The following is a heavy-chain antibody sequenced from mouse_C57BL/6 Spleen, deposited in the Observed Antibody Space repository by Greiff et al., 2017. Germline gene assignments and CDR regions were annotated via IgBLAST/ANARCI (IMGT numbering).Heavy chain of an antibody. CDR2: IYPGDGDT. D-gene: IGHD1-1*01. V-gene: IGHV1-80*01. CDR3: ARSDYYGSQAWFAY. J-gene: IGHJ3*01. Sequence: VQLQESGAELVKPGASVKISCKASGYAFSSYWMNWVKQRPGKGLEWIGQIYPGDGDTNYNGKFKGKATLTADKSSSTAYMQLSSLTSEDSAVYFCARSDYYGSQAWFAYWGQGTLVTVSA. CDR1: GYAFSSYW.